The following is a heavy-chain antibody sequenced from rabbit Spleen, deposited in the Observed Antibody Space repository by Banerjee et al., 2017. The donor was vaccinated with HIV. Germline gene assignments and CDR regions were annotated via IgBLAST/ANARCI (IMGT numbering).Heavy chain of an antibody. CDR3: ARNYVNAFDP. J-gene: IGHJ2*01. CDR1: GVDFRSLHW. CDR2: IDTGDGDT. Sequence: QALGESGGDLVKPGTSLTPTCTTSGVDFRSLHWICWVRQAPGKGLEWIACIDTGDGDTDYANWPKGRFTISKTSSTTVTLQMTSLTVADTATYFCARNYVNAFDPWGQGTLVTVS. D-gene: IGHD1-1*01. V-gene: IGHV1S40*01.